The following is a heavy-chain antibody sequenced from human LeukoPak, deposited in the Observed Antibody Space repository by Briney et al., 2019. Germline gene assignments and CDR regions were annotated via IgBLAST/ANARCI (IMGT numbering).Heavy chain of an antibody. D-gene: IGHD5-24*01. CDR2: ISPTGNT. CDR1: GDPINIHH. Sequence: SSETLSLTCSISGDPINIHHRHWIRQRAGKGLEWLGRISPTGNTNYNPSLKSRLTISADRSNNELSLTVTSVTAADTAVYYCWTSGPVSYNLCSRRGNQYYYTDVRGKGTTVIVSS. CDR3: WTSGPVSYNLCSRRGNQYYYTDV. J-gene: IGHJ6*03. V-gene: IGHV4-4*07.